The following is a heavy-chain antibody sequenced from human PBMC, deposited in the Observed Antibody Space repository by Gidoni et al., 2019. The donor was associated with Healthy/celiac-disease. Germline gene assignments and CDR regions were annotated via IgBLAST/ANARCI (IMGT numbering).Heavy chain of an antibody. J-gene: IGHJ4*02. V-gene: IGHV1-69*01. CDR2: IIPIFGTA. CDR3: AREARGDIAPEGSLY. CDR1: GGTFSSYA. Sequence: QVQLVQSGAEVKKPGSSVKVSCKASGGTFSSYAIIWVRQAPGQGLAWMGGIIPIFGTANYAQKFQGRVTITADESTSTAYMELSSLRSEDTAVYYCAREARGDIAPEGSLYWGQGTLVTVSS. D-gene: IGHD5-12*01.